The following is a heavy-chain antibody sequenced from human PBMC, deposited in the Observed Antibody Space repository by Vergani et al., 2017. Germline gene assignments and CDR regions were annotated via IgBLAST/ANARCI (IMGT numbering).Heavy chain of an antibody. D-gene: IGHD2-2*01. J-gene: IGHJ6*03. CDR2: ISYDGSNK. CDR1: GFTFSSYA. Sequence: QVQLVESGGGLVKPGGSLRLSCAASGFTFSSYAMHWVRQAPGKGLEWVAVISYDGSNKYYADSVKGRFTISRDNSKNTLYLQMNSLRAEDTAVYYCARELVPAAKAPGPGMDVWGKGTTVTVSS. V-gene: IGHV3-30-3*01. CDR3: ARELVPAAKAPGPGMDV.